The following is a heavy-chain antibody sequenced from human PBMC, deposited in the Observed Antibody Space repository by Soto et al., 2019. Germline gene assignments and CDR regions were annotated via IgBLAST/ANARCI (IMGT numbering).Heavy chain of an antibody. V-gene: IGHV4-30-2*01. Sequence: SVRRAVYGGSICSVGYSWSWIRQPPGKGLEWIGYVYHSGSTYYNPSLKSRVTISVDRSKNQFSLRLNSVTAADTAVYYCARSSIKPQVFMYPFDSWSQGTLVS. CDR1: GGSICSVGYS. D-gene: IGHD3-3*01. CDR3: ARSSIKPQVFMYPFDS. CDR2: VYHSGST. J-gene: IGHJ4*02.